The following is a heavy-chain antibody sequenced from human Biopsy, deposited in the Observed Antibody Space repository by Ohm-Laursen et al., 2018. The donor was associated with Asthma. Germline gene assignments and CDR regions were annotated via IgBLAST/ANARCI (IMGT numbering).Heavy chain of an antibody. D-gene: IGHD1-14*01. Sequence: SLRLSCSASGFTFGGYWMSWVRQVPGKGLEWVANIKHDGSEKNHVDSLKGRFTISRDNAKNSLYLQMNSLRAEDTAVYYCARDGPELPTELDYWGPGTLVTVSS. CDR3: ARDGPELPTELDY. CDR1: GFTFGGYW. J-gene: IGHJ4*02. V-gene: IGHV3-7*01. CDR2: IKHDGSEK.